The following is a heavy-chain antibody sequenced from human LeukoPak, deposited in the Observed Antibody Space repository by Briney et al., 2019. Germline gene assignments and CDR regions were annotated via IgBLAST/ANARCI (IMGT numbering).Heavy chain of an antibody. V-gene: IGHV3-23*01. CDR2: ISGSGGNT. D-gene: IGHD3-10*01. CDR3: ATRSGSYPDY. J-gene: IGHJ4*02. CDR1: GFTFSSYA. Sequence: GGSLRLSCAASGFTFSSYAMSCVRQAPGKGLEWVSAISGSGGNTYYADSVKGRFTISRDNSKNTLYLQMNSLRAEDTAVYYCATRSGSYPDYWGQGTLVTVSS.